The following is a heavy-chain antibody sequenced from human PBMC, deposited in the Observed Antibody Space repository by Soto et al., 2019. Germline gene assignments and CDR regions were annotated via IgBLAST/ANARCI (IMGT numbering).Heavy chain of an antibody. V-gene: IGHV1-2*02. D-gene: IGHD2-15*01. J-gene: IGHJ6*02. CDR1: GYTFTGYY. CDR2: INPNSGGT. CDR3: ASTYCSGGSCYSGYYYYGMDV. Sequence: GASVKVSCKASGYTFTGYYMHWVRQAPGQGLEWMGWINPNSGGTNYAQKFQGRVTMTRDTSISTAYMELSRRRSDDTAVYYCASTYCSGGSCYSGYYYYGMDVWGQGTTVTVSS.